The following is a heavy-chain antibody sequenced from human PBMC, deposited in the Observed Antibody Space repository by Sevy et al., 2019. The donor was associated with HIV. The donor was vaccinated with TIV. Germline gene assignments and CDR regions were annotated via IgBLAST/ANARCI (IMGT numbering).Heavy chain of an antibody. CDR3: AGVPHPAAMQAFYDFGMDV. J-gene: IGHJ6*02. CDR1: GFTFSTSA. D-gene: IGHD2-2*01. Sequence: GGSLRLSCAVSGFTFSTSAMSWVRQAPGKWLEWVSSISGSGGATFYADSVKGRFTISRDNSKNTVYLQMNGLRAEDSAVYYCAGVPHPAAMQAFYDFGMDVWGQGTTVTVSS. V-gene: IGHV3-23*01. CDR2: ISGSGGAT.